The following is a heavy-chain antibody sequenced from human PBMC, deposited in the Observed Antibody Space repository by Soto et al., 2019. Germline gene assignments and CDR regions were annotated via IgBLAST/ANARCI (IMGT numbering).Heavy chain of an antibody. J-gene: IGHJ6*03. Sequence: ETLSLTCAVYGGSFSGYYWSWIRQPPGKGLEWIGEINHSGSTNYNPSLKSRVTISVDTSKNQFSLKLSSVTAADTAVYYCARGYCSGGSCYYYYYMDVWGKGTTVTVSS. V-gene: IGHV4-34*01. CDR2: INHSGST. CDR1: GGSFSGYY. CDR3: ARGYCSGGSCYYYYYMDV. D-gene: IGHD2-15*01.